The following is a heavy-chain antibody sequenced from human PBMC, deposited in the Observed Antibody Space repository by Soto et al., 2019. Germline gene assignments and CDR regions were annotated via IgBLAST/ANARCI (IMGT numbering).Heavy chain of an antibody. D-gene: IGHD6-19*01. CDR3: ARGSSAGWYPYLDY. CDR1: GFTFSNNG. J-gene: IGHJ4*02. CDR2: IWSEGSNK. V-gene: IGHV3-33*01. Sequence: QVQLVESGGGVVQPGRSLRLSCAASGFTFSNNGMHWVRQAPGKGREWVKIIWSEGSNKFYADSVKGRFTISRDNSKNTLYLQMNSRRAEDTAVYYCARGSSAGWYPYLDYWGQGTLVTVSS.